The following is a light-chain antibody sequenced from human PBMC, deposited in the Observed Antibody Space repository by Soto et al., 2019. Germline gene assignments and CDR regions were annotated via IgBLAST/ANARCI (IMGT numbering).Light chain of an antibody. Sequence: EIVLTQSPVTLSLSPGGRATLSCRSSQSVKTFLVWYQQRPGQAPRLLIYDASHRAAGIPARFSGSGFGTDFTLTISSLEPEDAAVYYCQQRSNWPPITFGQGTRLEI. V-gene: IGKV3-11*01. CDR2: DAS. J-gene: IGKJ5*01. CDR3: QQRSNWPPIT. CDR1: QSVKTF.